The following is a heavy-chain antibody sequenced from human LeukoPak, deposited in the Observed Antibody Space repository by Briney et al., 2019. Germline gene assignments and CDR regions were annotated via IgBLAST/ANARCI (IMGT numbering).Heavy chain of an antibody. J-gene: IGHJ4*02. D-gene: IGHD1-26*01. CDR2: IGPYSGAT. Sequence: GASVKVSCEASGYSFTAYNIHWLRQAPGQGLEWMGRIGPYSGATDYAQQFQGRVTMTRDTSIRTVYMELNNLVSDDTAVYYCARGAGAGTQRRYDLWGQGTLVTVSS. V-gene: IGHV1-2*06. CDR3: ARGAGAGTQRRYDL. CDR1: GYSFTAYN.